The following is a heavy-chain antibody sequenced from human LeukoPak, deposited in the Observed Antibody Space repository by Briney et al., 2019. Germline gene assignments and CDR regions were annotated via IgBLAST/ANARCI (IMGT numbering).Heavy chain of an antibody. Sequence: SETLSLTCAVYGGSFSGYYWSWIRQPPGKGLEWIGEINHSGSTNYNPSLKSRVTISVDTSKNQLSLKLSSVSAADTAVYYCARWSGSGYYYVFDYWGQGTLVTVSS. V-gene: IGHV4-34*01. CDR1: GGSFSGYY. D-gene: IGHD3-22*01. J-gene: IGHJ4*02. CDR3: ARWSGSGYYYVFDY. CDR2: INHSGST.